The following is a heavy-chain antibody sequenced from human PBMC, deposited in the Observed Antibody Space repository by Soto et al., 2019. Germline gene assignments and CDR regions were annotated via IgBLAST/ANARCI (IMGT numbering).Heavy chain of an antibody. CDR3: AREPLWQYFDY. D-gene: IGHD5-18*01. Sequence: SETLSLTCSVSGGSISRYYWSWIRQPPGKGLEWIGYIYYSGSTNYNPSLKSRVTISVDTSKNQFSLKLSSVTAADPAVYYCAREPLWQYFDYWGQGTLVTVSS. CDR1: GGSISRYY. V-gene: IGHV4-59*01. CDR2: IYYSGST. J-gene: IGHJ4*02.